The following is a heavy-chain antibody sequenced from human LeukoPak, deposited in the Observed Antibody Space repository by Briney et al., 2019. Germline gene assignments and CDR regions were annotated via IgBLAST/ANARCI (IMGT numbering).Heavy chain of an antibody. V-gene: IGHV4-59*01. CDR3: ARVSTTVAVKY. CDR1: GGSISSYY. J-gene: IGHJ4*02. D-gene: IGHD4-11*01. CDR2: IYNSGST. Sequence: SETLSLTCTVSGGSISSYYWSWIRQPPGKGLEWIGYIYNSGSTNYNPSLESRVTISVDTSKNQVSLKLSSVTAADTAVYYCARVSTTVAVKYWGQGILVTISS.